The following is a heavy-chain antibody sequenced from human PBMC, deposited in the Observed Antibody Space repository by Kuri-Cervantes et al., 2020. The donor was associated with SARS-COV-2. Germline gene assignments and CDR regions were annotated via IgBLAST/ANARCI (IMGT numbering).Heavy chain of an antibody. CDR1: GFTFSSYA. V-gene: IGHV3-30*01. D-gene: IGHD3-9*01. Sequence: LSLTCAASGFTFSSYAMHWVRQAPGKGLEWVAVISYDGSNKYYADSVKGRFTISRDNSKNTLYLQMNSLRAEDTAVYYCARSPHSNYDILTGYYFGWFDPWGQGTLVTVSS. CDR2: ISYDGSNK. CDR3: ARSPHSNYDILTGYYFGWFDP. J-gene: IGHJ5*02.